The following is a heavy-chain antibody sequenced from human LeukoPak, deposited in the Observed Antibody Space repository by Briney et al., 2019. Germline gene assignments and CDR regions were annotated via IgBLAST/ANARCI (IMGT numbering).Heavy chain of an antibody. CDR1: GGSFSGYY. CDR3: ASDGGSSGWPDY. D-gene: IGHD6-19*01. CDR2: INHSGST. J-gene: IGHJ4*02. V-gene: IGHV4-34*01. Sequence: PSETLSLTCAVYGGSFSGYYWSWIRQPPGKGLEWIGEINHSGSTNYNPSLKSRVTISVDTSKNQFSLKLSSVTAADTAVYYCASDGGSSGWPDYWGQGTLVTVSS.